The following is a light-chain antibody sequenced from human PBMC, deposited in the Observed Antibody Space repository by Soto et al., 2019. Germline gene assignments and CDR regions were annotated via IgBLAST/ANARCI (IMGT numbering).Light chain of an antibody. J-gene: IGKJ1*01. CDR3: QHYGSSRT. V-gene: IGKV3-20*01. CDR1: QTVSSS. Sequence: EIVLTRSPGTLSLSPGARATPSCRASQTVSSSLAWYQQKPGQAPRLLTYGASGRATGIPARFSGSGSGTDFSLTISRLEPEDLAVYYCQHYGSSRTFGQGTKVDI. CDR2: GAS.